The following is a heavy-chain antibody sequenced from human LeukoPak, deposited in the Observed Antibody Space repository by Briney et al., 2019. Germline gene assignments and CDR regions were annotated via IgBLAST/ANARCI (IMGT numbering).Heavy chain of an antibody. V-gene: IGHV1-69*05. Sequence: ASVKVSCKASGGTFSSYAISWVRQAPGQGLEWMGGIIPIFGTANYAQKFQGRVTMTTDTSTSTVYMEVRGLRSDDTAMYYCARDVGITAADSFDPWGQGALVTVSS. CDR3: ARDVGITAADSFDP. CDR1: GGTFSSYA. CDR2: IIPIFGTA. J-gene: IGHJ5*02. D-gene: IGHD6-13*01.